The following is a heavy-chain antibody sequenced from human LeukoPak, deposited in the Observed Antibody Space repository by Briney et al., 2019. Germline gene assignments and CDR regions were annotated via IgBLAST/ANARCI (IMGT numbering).Heavy chain of an antibody. CDR1: GFTFSSYS. J-gene: IGHJ6*02. CDR2: ISSSSSYI. CDR3: ARGSLASEYSSRDYYYGMDV. V-gene: IGHV3-21*01. Sequence: GGSLRLSCAASGFTFSSYSMNWVRQAPGKGLAWVSSISSSSSYIYYADSVKGRFTISRDNAKNSLYLQMNSLRAEDTAVYYCARGSLASEYSSRDYYYGMDVWGQGTTVTVSS. D-gene: IGHD6-6*01.